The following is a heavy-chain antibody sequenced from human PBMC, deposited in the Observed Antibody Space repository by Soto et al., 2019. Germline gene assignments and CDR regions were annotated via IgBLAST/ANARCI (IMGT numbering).Heavy chain of an antibody. J-gene: IGHJ4*02. CDR3: AREKSSMAPIAALYY. D-gene: IGHD2-15*01. CDR2: IIPILGIA. Sequence: SVKVSCKASGGTFSSYTISWVRQAPGQGLEWMGRIIPILGIANYAQKFQGRVTITADKSTSTAYMELSSLRSEDTAVYYCAREKSSMAPIAALYYWGQGTLVTVSS. CDR1: GGTFSSYT. V-gene: IGHV1-69*04.